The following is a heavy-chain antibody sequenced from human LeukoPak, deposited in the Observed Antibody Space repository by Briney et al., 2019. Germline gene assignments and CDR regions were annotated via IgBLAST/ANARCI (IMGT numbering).Heavy chain of an antibody. CDR2: IYYSGST. Sequence: SETLSLTCAVSGGSISSYYWSWIRQPPGKGLEWIGYIYYSGSTNYNPSLKSRVTISVDTSKNQFSLKLSSVTAADTAVYYCARHGLDGSGSYYNNFDYWGQGTLVTVSS. CDR3: ARHGLDGSGSYYNNFDY. V-gene: IGHV4-59*08. D-gene: IGHD3-10*01. CDR1: GGSISSYY. J-gene: IGHJ4*02.